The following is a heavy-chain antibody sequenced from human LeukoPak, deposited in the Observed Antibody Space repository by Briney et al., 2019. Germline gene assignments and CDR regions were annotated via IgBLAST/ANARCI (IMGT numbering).Heavy chain of an antibody. CDR3: ARMVLDGEGWFDP. Sequence: GASVKVSCKASGYTFTGYYMHWVRQAPGQGLEWMGWINPNSGGTNYAQKFQGRVTMTRDTSISTAYMELRSLRSDDTAVYYCARMVLDGEGWFDPWGQGTLVTVSS. D-gene: IGHD4-17*01. CDR2: INPNSGGT. CDR1: GYTFTGYY. V-gene: IGHV1-2*02. J-gene: IGHJ5*02.